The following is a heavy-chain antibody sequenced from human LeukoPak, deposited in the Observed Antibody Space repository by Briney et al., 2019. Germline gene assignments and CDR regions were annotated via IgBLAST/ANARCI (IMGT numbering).Heavy chain of an antibody. CDR2: IYPGDSDT. D-gene: IGHD6-19*01. J-gene: IGHJ5*02. V-gene: IGHV5-51*01. CDR1: GYSFTFYW. Sequence: GESLKISCKGSGYSFTFYWIGWVRQMPGKGLEWMGIIYPGDSDTRYSPSFEGQVTISADKSISTAYLQWSSLTASDTAMYYCARRIAVARRAWFDPWGQGTLVTVSS. CDR3: ARRIAVARRAWFDP.